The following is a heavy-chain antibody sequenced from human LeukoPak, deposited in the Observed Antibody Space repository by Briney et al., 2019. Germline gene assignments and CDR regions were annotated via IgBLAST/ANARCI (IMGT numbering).Heavy chain of an antibody. Sequence: PGGSLRLSCAASGFTFSSYAMSWVRQAPGKGLEWVSAISGSGGSTYYADSVKGRFTISRDNSKNTLYLQMNSLRAEDTAVYYCANSLGQLGFSDYWGQGTLVTVSS. CDR2: ISGSGGST. J-gene: IGHJ4*02. CDR3: ANSLGQLGFSDY. D-gene: IGHD6-6*01. V-gene: IGHV3-23*01. CDR1: GFTFSSYA.